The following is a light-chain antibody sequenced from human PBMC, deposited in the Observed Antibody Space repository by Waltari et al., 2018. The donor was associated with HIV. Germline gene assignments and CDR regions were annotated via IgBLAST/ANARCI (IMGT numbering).Light chain of an antibody. CDR3: HSYDSSLSGSV. Sequence: QSVLTQPPSVSGAPGQRVTISCTGSTSNIGAGSDVPWYQQFPGTAPRLLIYANNNRPSGVPDRFSGSKSGTSASLAISGLQAEDEADYYCHSYDSSLSGSVFGGGTKLTVL. J-gene: IGLJ2*01. CDR1: TSNIGAGSD. CDR2: ANN. V-gene: IGLV1-40*01.